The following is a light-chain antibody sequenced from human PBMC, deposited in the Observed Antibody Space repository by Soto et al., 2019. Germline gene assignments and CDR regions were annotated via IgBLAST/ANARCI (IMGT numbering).Light chain of an antibody. Sequence: EIVLTQSPGTLSLSPGERATLSCRASQTVSSSYLAWYQQKPGQAPRLLIYGASTRATGIPGRFSGSASGTDFTLTISRLEPEDFAVYYCQQYGSSSTFGGGTKVEIK. J-gene: IGKJ4*01. CDR2: GAS. CDR1: QTVSSSY. V-gene: IGKV3-20*01. CDR3: QQYGSSST.